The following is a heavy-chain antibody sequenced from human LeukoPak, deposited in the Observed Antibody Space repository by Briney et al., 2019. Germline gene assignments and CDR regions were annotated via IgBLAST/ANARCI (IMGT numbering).Heavy chain of an antibody. CDR2: ISSSSSYI. D-gene: IGHD2-21*02. J-gene: IGHJ4*02. CDR3: ATTGVVVTAVPTAY. CDR1: GFTFSSYS. Sequence: GGSLRLSCAASGFTFSSYSMNWVRQAPGKGLEWASSISSSSSYIYYADSVKGRFTISRDNAKNSLYLQMNSLRAEDTAVYYCATTGVVVTAVPTAYWGQGTLVIVSS. V-gene: IGHV3-21*01.